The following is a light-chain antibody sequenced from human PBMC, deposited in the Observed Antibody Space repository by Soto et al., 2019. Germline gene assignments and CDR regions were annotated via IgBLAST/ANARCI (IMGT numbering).Light chain of an antibody. V-gene: IGLV2-8*01. CDR2: GVY. CDR1: SSDVGGYNY. J-gene: IGLJ1*01. Sequence: QSALTQPPSASGSPGQSVTISCTGTSSDVGGYNYVSWYQHHPGKAPKLIIYGVYKRPSGVPDRFSGSMSGNTAALTVSGLQAEDEADYYCSSYVGTNSYVFGTGTKLTVL. CDR3: SSYVGTNSYV.